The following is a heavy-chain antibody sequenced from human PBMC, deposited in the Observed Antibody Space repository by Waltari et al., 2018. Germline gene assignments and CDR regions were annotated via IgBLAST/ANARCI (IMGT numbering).Heavy chain of an antibody. V-gene: IGHV1-24*01. D-gene: IGHD1-26*01. J-gene: IGHJ3*02. CDR2: FDPEDGET. Sequence: QVQLVQSGAEVKKPGASVKVSCKVSGYTLTELSMHWVRQAPGKGLEWMGGFDPEDGETIYTQKFQGRVTMTEDTSTDTAYMELSSLGSEDTAVYYCATVWGRWELLSMRAFDIWGQGTMVTVSS. CDR3: ATVWGRWELLSMRAFDI. CDR1: GYTLTELS.